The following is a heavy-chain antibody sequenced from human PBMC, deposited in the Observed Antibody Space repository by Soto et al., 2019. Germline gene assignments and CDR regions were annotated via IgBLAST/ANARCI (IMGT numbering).Heavy chain of an antibody. CDR3: ARNGLEEGAVAGGWFDP. V-gene: IGHV4-34*01. CDR1: GGSFSGYY. D-gene: IGHD6-19*01. Sequence: QVQLQQWGAGLLKPSETLSLTCAVYGGSFSGYYWSWIRQPPGKGLEWIGEINHSGSTNYNPSLKSGVTISVDTSKNQFSLKLSSVTAADTAVYYCARNGLEEGAVAGGWFDPWGQGTLVTVSS. J-gene: IGHJ5*02. CDR2: INHSGST.